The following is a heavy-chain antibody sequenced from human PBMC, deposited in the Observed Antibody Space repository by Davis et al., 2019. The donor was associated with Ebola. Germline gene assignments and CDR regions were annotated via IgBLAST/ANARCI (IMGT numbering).Heavy chain of an antibody. CDR1: GGSISSYY. V-gene: IGHV4-59*08. J-gene: IGHJ4*02. D-gene: IGHD2/OR15-2a*01. Sequence: MPSETLSLTCTVSGGSISSYYWSWIRQPPGKGLEWIGYIYYSGSTYYNPSLKSRVTISVYTSKNQFSLKLSSVTAADTAVYYCARYFIDAFDYWGQGTLVTVSS. CDR2: IYYSGST. CDR3: ARYFIDAFDY.